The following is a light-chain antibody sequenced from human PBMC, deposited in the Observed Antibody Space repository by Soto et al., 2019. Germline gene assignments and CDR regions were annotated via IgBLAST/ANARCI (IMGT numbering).Light chain of an antibody. J-gene: IGLJ1*01. Sequence: QSALTQPASVSGSPGQSITIFCTGTSSDIGIYNFVSWYQQHPGKAPKLMIYNVYSRPSWVSSRFSGSKSGNTASLTVSWLQDEDDADYYCNSYTRACTYVFGTWTKLTVL. CDR3: NSYTRACTYV. V-gene: IGLV2-14*03. CDR2: NVY. CDR1: SSDIGIYNF.